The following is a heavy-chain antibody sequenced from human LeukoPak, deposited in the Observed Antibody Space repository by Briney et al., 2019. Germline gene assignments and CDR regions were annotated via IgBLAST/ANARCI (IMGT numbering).Heavy chain of an antibody. CDR3: AKDKGGAFDI. V-gene: IGHV3-9*01. CDR2: ISWNSGSI. J-gene: IGHJ3*02. D-gene: IGHD3-16*01. CDR1: GFTFDDYA. Sequence: GRSLRLSCAASGFTFDDYAMHWVRQAPGKGLEWVSGISWNSGSIGYADSVKGRFTISRDNAKNSLYLQMNSLRAEDTALYYCAKDKGGAFDIWGQGTMATVSS.